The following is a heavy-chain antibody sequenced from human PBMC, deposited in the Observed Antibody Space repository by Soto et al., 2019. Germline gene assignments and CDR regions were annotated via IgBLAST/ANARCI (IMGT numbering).Heavy chain of an antibody. V-gene: IGHV4-31*03. CDR1: GGYIISDNCY. D-gene: IGHD3-22*01. CDR2: IHYSGST. Sequence: SETLSLTCTVAGGYIISDNCYWTWISKHPGKGLEWIGYIHYSGSTYYNPSLMSRVTISVDTSKNQFSLKLSSVTAADAAVYYCARATYDTRGYYGFDYWGHGTLVTVSS. J-gene: IGHJ4*01. CDR3: ARATYDTRGYYGFDY.